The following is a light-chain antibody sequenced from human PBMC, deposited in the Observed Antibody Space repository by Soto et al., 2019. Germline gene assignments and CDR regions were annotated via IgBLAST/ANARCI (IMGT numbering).Light chain of an antibody. Sequence: QTVVTQEPSFSVSPGRTVTLTCGLSSGSVSTSYYPSWYQQTPGQAPRTLIYNTNTRSSGAPDRFSGSILGNKAALTITGAQADDESDYYCVLYMGSGTWVFGGGTKVTVL. V-gene: IGLV8-61*01. CDR2: NTN. CDR1: SGSVSTSYY. CDR3: VLYMGSGTWV. J-gene: IGLJ3*02.